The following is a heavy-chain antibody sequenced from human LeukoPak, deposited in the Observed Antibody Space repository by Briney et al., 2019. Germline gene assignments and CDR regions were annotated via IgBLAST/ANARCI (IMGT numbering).Heavy chain of an antibody. D-gene: IGHD6-13*01. V-gene: IGHV3-21*01. CDR2: ISSSSSYI. CDR1: GFTFSSYS. Sequence: PGGSLRLSCAASGFTFSSYSMNWVRQAPGKGLEWVSSISSSSSYIYYADSVKGRFTISRDNAKNSLYLQMNSLRAEDTAVYYCARDLGIAAAGGYWGQGTLVTVFS. J-gene: IGHJ4*02. CDR3: ARDLGIAAAGGY.